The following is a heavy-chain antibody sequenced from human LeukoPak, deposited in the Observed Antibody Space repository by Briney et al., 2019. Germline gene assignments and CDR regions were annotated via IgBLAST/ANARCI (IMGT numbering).Heavy chain of an antibody. CDR3: ATAGCSTTSCLIAAFDY. D-gene: IGHD2-2*01. V-gene: IGHV1-24*01. CDR1: GYTLTELS. J-gene: IGHJ4*02. CDR2: FDPEDGEI. Sequence: ASVKVSCKVSGYTLTELSMHWVRQAPGKGLEWMGGFDPEDGEIIYAQKFQGRVTMTEDTSTDTAYMKLSSLKSEDMAVYYCATAGCSTTSCLIAAFDYWGQGTLVTVSS.